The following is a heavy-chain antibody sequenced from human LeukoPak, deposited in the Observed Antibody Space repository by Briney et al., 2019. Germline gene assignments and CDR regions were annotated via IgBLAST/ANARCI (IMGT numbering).Heavy chain of an antibody. V-gene: IGHV3-48*03. CDR2: ITISGHTK. CDR1: GFDLSTYE. CDR3: ARGDPHADL. Sequence: GGSLRLSCAASGFDLSTYEMNWVRQAPGTGQEWIADITISGHTKNYADSVKGRFTISRDNARTSLYLQMNSLRVEDTGVYYCARGDPHADLWGQGTLVTVSS. J-gene: IGHJ5*02.